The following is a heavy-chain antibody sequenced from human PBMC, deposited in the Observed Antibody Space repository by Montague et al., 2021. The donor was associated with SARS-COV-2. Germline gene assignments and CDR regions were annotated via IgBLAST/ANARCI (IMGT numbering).Heavy chain of an antibody. Sequence: SLRLSCAASGFTFSSYEMNWVRQAPGKGLEWVSYISSSGSTIYCADSVKGRFTISRDNAKNSLYLQMNSLRAEDTAIYYCASDSGIEIPDYYYSMDVWGQGTTVTVSS. V-gene: IGHV3-48*03. CDR1: GFTFSSYE. D-gene: IGHD5-24*01. CDR3: ASDSGIEIPDYYYSMDV. CDR2: ISSSGSTI. J-gene: IGHJ6*02.